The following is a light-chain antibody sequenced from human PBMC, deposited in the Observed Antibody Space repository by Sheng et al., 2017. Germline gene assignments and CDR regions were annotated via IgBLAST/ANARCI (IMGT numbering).Light chain of an antibody. J-gene: IGKJ2*03. Sequence: EIVLTQSPASLSLSPGERVTLSCRASQSVDNYLAWYQQKPGQAPRLLIYDASTRATGIPARFSGSGSRPDFTLTITSLEPEDFAVYYCQQRGSFGQGTKLEIK. CDR3: QQRGS. V-gene: IGKV3-11*01. CDR1: QSVDNY. CDR2: DAS.